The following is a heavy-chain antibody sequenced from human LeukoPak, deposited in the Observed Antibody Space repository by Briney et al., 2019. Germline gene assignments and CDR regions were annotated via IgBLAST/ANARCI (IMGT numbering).Heavy chain of an antibody. CDR3: ARDVEEAWETYYFDY. CDR2: IYTSGST. V-gene: IGHV4-4*07. D-gene: IGHD5-24*01. Sequence: SETLSLTCTVSGGSISSYYCIWIRQPAGKGLECIGRIYTSGSTNYNPSLKSRVTMSVDTSKNQFSLKLSSVTAADTAVYYCARDVEEAWETYYFDYWGQGTLVTVSS. J-gene: IGHJ4*02. CDR1: GGSISSYY.